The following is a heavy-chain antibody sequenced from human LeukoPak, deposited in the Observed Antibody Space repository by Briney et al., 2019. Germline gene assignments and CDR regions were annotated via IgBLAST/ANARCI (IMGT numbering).Heavy chain of an antibody. V-gene: IGHV3-23*01. D-gene: IGHD4-17*01. CDR1: GFTFSSYA. CDR3: ARDLLDYGDFSHFDY. CDR2: ISGSGGST. Sequence: QSGGSLRLSCAASGFTFSSYAMSWVRQAPGKGLEWVSAISGSGGSTYYADSVKGRFTISRDNSKNTLYLQMNSLRAEDTAVYYCARDLLDYGDFSHFDYWGQGTLVTVSS. J-gene: IGHJ4*02.